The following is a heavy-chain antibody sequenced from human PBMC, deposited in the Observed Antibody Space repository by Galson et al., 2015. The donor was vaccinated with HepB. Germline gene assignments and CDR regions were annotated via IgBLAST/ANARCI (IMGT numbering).Heavy chain of an antibody. CDR1: GFSFSTYS. J-gene: IGHJ6*03. Sequence: SLRLSCAASGFSFSTYSMNWVRQAPGKGLEWVSYISGSSGSIYYADSVKGRFTISRDNAKNSLYLQMNRLRDEDTAVYYCARSARYYYYYMDVWGKGTTVTVSS. CDR3: ARSARYYYYYMDV. CDR2: ISGSSGSI. V-gene: IGHV3-48*02.